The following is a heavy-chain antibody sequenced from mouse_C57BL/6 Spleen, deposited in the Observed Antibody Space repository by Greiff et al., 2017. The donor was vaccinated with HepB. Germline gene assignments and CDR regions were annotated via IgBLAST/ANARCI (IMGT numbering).Heavy chain of an antibody. J-gene: IGHJ3*01. Sequence: VQLQQSGGDLVKPGGSLKLSCAASGFTFSSYGMSWVRQTPDKRLEWVATISSGGSYTYYPDSVKGRFTISRDNAKNTLYLQMSSLKSEDTAMYYCARPPFYYDYESWFAYWGQGTLVTVSA. CDR3: ARPPFYYDYESWFAY. V-gene: IGHV5-6*01. CDR2: ISSGGSYT. D-gene: IGHD2-4*01. CDR1: GFTFSSYG.